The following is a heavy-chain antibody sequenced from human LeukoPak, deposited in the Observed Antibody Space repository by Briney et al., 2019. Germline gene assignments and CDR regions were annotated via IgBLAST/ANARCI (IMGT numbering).Heavy chain of an antibody. CDR1: GFTFSSYV. J-gene: IGHJ4*02. CDR2: VSGSGVNT. V-gene: IGHV3-23*01. CDR3: AKEGGSSWYDY. D-gene: IGHD6-13*01. Sequence: GGSLRLSCAASGFTFSSYVLTWVRQAPGKGLEWVSAVSGSGVNTYNADSVKGRFTISRDNSKNTMYLQMNSLRAEDTAVYHCAKEGGSSWYDYWGQGTLVTVSS.